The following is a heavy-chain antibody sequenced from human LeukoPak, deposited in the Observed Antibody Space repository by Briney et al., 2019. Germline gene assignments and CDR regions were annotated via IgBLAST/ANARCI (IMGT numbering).Heavy chain of an antibody. J-gene: IGHJ4*02. D-gene: IGHD6-13*01. CDR2: INHSGST. V-gene: IGHV4-34*01. Sequence: SETLSLTCAVYGASFSDYYWTWIRQPPGKGLEWIGEINHSGSTNYNPSLKSRVTISVDTSKNQFSLKLSSVTAADTAVYYCARVSYSSSWYGRDYWGQGTLVTVSS. CDR1: GASFSDYY. CDR3: ARVSYSSSWYGRDY.